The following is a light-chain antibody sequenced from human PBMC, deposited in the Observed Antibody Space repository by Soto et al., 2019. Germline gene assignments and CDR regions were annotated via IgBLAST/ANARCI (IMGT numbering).Light chain of an antibody. CDR3: QQYNTFSWT. V-gene: IGKV1-5*01. J-gene: IGKJ1*01. Sequence: DIQMTQYPSTLSASVGDRVTITCRASRSISVWLAWYQQKPGKAPKLLIFDASSLDSGVPSRFSGSGSGTEFTLTISSLHPDDFATYFCQQYNTFSWTFGQGTKVDIK. CDR1: RSISVW. CDR2: DAS.